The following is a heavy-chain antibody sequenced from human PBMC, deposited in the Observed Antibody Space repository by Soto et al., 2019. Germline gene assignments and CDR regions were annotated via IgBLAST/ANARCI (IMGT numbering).Heavy chain of an antibody. CDR3: ARRPLVRGIIPYYFDS. V-gene: IGHV4-39*01. D-gene: IGHD3-10*01. CDR1: GGSINSSSFY. J-gene: IGHJ4*02. Sequence: QLQLQESGPGLVKPSETLTLTCTVSGGSINSSSFYWGWVRQPPGKRLEWIGSIYYSGSDYYNPYLKSRLPRSVDTSKNQVSVNLRSVTVADTAVYFCARRPLVRGIIPYYFDSWGQETLVTVS. CDR2: IYYSGSD.